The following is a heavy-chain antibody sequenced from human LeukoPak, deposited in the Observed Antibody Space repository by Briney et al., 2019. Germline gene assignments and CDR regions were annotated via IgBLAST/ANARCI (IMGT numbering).Heavy chain of an antibody. D-gene: IGHD1-14*01. CDR3: AREWANQRQRRDN. V-gene: IGHV3-53*01. J-gene: IGHJ4*02. Sequence: AGGSLRLSCAASGFSVSSSVMTWVRQSPVKGLELVAVLYAGGTTNYVESVKGRFTISRDNSKNTVYLQMNSLRDDDTGVYYCAREWANQRQRRDNWGQGTPVTVSS. CDR1: GFSVSSSV. CDR2: LYAGGTT.